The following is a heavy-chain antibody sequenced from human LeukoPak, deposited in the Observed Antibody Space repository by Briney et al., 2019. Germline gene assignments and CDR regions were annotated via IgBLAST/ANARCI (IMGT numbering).Heavy chain of an antibody. CDR3: ARDRGIAEADSFDP. J-gene: IGHJ5*02. Sequence: GASVKVSCKASGYTYTTDGISWVRQAPAQGLEWMGWIDTYSGKTNYAQKFQGRVTMTSDTSTSTAYMELRSLRSDDTAVYYCARDRGIAEADSFDPWGQGTLVTVSS. V-gene: IGHV1-18*01. D-gene: IGHD6-13*01. CDR1: GYTYTTDG. CDR2: IDTYSGKT.